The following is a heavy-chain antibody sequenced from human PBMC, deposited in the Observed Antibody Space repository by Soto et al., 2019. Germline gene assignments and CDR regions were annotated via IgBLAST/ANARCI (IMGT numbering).Heavy chain of an antibody. V-gene: IGHV3-9*01. D-gene: IGHD3-3*01. CDR1: GFTFDDYA. CDR3: AKGVAGWYYFDY. CDR2: ISWNVGSI. J-gene: IGHJ4*02. Sequence: EVQLVESGGGLVQPGRSLRRSCAASGFTFDDYAMHWVRQAPGKGLEWVSGISWNVGSIAYADSVKGRFTISRDNAKNSLYLQMTSLRAEDTALYYCAKGVAGWYYFDYWGQGTLVTVSS.